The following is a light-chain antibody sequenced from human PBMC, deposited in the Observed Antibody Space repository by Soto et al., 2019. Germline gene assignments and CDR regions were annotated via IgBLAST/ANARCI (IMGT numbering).Light chain of an antibody. CDR3: QQYTGSPRT. J-gene: IGKJ2*01. V-gene: IGKV3-20*01. Sequence: EIVLTQSPGTLSVSPGERATLSCRASQSVSSGSLAWYQQKRDQAPRLLIYGASSRATGIPDRFSGSGSETDFTLTITRLEPEDSAVCYRQQYTGSPRTFGRGTKVDIK. CDR2: GAS. CDR1: QSVSSGS.